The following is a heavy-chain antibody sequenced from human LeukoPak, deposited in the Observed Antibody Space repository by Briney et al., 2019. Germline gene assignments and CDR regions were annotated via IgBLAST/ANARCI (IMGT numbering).Heavy chain of an antibody. CDR3: VLTGYYSYYYYSMVV. CDR2: ISSNGGST. V-gene: IGHV3-64*01. CDR1: GFTFYSYV. D-gene: IGHD3-9*01. J-gene: IGHJ6*02. Sequence: GGSLRLLFSGFGFTFYSYVVHWVAQAPGQGLEYVSAISSNGGSTYYANSVKGRFTISRDNSKNTLYLQMGSLRAEDMAVYYCVLTGYYSYYYYSMVVGGQGTTVTVS.